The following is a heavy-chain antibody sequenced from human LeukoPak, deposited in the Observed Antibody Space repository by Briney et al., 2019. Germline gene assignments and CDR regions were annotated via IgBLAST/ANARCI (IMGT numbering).Heavy chain of an antibody. CDR2: ISGSGGST. D-gene: IGHD2-15*01. Sequence: HPGGSLRLSCAASGFTFSSYAMSWVRQAPGKGLEWVSAISGSGGSTYYADSVKGRFTISRDNSKNTLYLQMNSLRAGDTAVYYCAKESHVVVVAGYFDYWGQGTLVTVSS. CDR1: GFTFSSYA. J-gene: IGHJ4*02. CDR3: AKESHVVVVAGYFDY. V-gene: IGHV3-23*01.